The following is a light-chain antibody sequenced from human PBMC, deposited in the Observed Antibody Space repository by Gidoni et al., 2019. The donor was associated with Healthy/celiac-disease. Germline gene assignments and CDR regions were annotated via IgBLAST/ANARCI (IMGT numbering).Light chain of an antibody. CDR1: QSISSW. V-gene: IGKV1-5*01. CDR2: DAS. CDR3: QQYNSYSTT. Sequence: IQMTQSPSTLSASVGDRVTITCRASQSISSWLAWYQQKPGKAPKLLIYDASSLESGVPSRFSGSGSGTEFTLTISSLQPDDFATYYCQQYNSYSTTFGQGTKVEIK. J-gene: IGKJ1*01.